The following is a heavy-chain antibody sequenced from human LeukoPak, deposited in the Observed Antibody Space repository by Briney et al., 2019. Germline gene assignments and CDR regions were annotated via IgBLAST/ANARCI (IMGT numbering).Heavy chain of an antibody. CDR3: AQMGEAGTTFDI. Sequence: GASVKVSCKASGYTFTSYGISWVRQAPGQGLEWMGWISAYNGNTNYAQKLRGRVTMTTDTSASTAYMELRSPRSDDTAVYYCAQMGEAGTTFDIWGQGTMVTVSS. CDR1: GYTFTSYG. CDR2: ISAYNGNT. D-gene: IGHD6-13*01. V-gene: IGHV1-18*01. J-gene: IGHJ3*02.